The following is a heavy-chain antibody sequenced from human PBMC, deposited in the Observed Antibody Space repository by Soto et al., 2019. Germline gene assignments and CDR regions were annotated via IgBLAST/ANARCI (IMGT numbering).Heavy chain of an antibody. J-gene: IGHJ4*02. V-gene: IGHV4-31*03. CDR3: ARGTLYSGYDFSSHY. Sequence: PSETLSLTCTVSGGSISSGGYYWSWIRQHPGKGLEWIGYIYYSGSTYYNPSLKSRVTISVDTSKNQFSLKLSSVTAADTAVYYCARGTLYSGYDFSSHYWGQGTLVTVSS. D-gene: IGHD5-12*01. CDR1: GGSISSGGYY. CDR2: IYYSGST.